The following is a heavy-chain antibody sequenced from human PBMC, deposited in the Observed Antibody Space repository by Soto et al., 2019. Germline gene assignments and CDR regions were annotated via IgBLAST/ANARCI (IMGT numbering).Heavy chain of an antibody. Sequence: VASVKVSCKASGYTFTGYYMHWVRQAPGQGLEWMGWINPNSGGTNYAQKFQGRVTMTRDTSISTAYMELSRLRSDDTAVYYCASLEDSRNIAAADYWGQGTLVTVSS. V-gene: IGHV1-2*02. CDR1: GYTFTGYY. D-gene: IGHD6-13*01. CDR2: INPNSGGT. J-gene: IGHJ4*02. CDR3: ASLEDSRNIAAADY.